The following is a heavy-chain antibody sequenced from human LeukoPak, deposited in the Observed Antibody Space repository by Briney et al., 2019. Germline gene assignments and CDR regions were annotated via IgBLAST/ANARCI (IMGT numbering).Heavy chain of an antibody. CDR3: ARDKRVAAPYYFDY. CDR1: GYSISSGYY. Sequence: SETLSLTCAVSGYSISSGYYWGWIRQPPGKGLEWIGSIYHSGRTYYNPSLKSRVTISVDTSKNQFSLKLSSVTAADTAVYYCARDKRVAAPYYFDYWAREPWSPSPQ. CDR2: IYHSGRT. D-gene: IGHD6-25*01. J-gene: IGHJ4*02. V-gene: IGHV4-38-2*02.